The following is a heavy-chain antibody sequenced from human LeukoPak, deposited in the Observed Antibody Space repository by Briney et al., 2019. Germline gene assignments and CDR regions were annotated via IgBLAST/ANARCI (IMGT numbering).Heavy chain of an antibody. Sequence: GGSLRLSCAASGFTVSSNYMSWVRQAPGKGLEWVSVIYSGGSTNYADSVKGRFTISRDDSKNTLYLQMNSLRAEDTAVYYCAREGYYDSSGQDWGQGTLVTVSS. CDR3: AREGYYDSSGQD. V-gene: IGHV3-53*01. CDR1: GFTVSSNY. J-gene: IGHJ4*02. D-gene: IGHD3-22*01. CDR2: IYSGGST.